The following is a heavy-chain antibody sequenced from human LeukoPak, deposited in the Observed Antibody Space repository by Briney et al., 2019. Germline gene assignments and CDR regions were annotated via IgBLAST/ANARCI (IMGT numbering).Heavy chain of an antibody. J-gene: IGHJ4*02. CDR2: ISYDGSNK. D-gene: IGHD3-10*01. CDR1: GLTFSGYA. V-gene: IGHV3-30-3*01. CDR3: ARVGYYASGPFSYFDY. Sequence: PGKSLRLSCAASGLTFSGYAMYWVRQAPGKGLEWVAVISYDGSNKYYADSVKGQFTISRDNSKNTLYLQMNSLRTEDTAVYYCARVGYYASGPFSYFDYWGQGTLVTVSS.